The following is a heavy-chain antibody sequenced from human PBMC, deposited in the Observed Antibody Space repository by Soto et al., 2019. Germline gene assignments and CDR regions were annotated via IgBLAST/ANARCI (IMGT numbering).Heavy chain of an antibody. CDR3: VHRPRTTGMWDAFDV. J-gene: IGHJ3*01. CDR1: GFSLSTSGMG. V-gene: IGHV2-5*01. Sequence: QITLKESGPTLVKPTQTLTLTCNFSGFSLSTSGMGVGWIRQPPGKALEWLGLIYWNDDMRYSPSLKSRLTITKDTSRDQVVPTVTNMDPVDTRPYFSVHRPRTTGMWDAFDVWGQGTMVTVSP. D-gene: IGHD1-1*01. CDR2: IYWNDDM.